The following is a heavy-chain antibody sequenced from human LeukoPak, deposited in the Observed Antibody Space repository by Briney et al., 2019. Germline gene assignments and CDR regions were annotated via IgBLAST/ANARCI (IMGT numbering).Heavy chain of an antibody. CDR1: GFTFSSYA. CDR2: ISSNGGST. CDR3: ARAGDFDY. Sequence: PGGSLRLSCAASGFTFSSYAMRWVRQAPGKGLECVSAISSNGGSTYYANSVKGRFTNSRDNSKNTLYLQMGSLRAEDMAVYYCARAGDFDYWGQGTLVTVSS. V-gene: IGHV3-64*01. J-gene: IGHJ4*02.